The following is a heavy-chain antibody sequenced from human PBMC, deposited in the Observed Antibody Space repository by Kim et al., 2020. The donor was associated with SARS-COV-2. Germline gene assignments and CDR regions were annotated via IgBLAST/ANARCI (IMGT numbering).Heavy chain of an antibody. CDR1: GGSINNYY. CDR2: IYYSGAA. CDR3: ARYGISRSGSGESFDA. D-gene: IGHD3-10*01. Sequence: SQTLSLTCSVSGGSINNYYWTWIRQSPGKGLEWIAHIYYSGAAYYNPPSRNRVTISVDTSQNQFSLKVNSLTAADTAVYYCARYGISRSGSGESFDAWG. J-gene: IGHJ5*01. V-gene: IGHV4-59*01.